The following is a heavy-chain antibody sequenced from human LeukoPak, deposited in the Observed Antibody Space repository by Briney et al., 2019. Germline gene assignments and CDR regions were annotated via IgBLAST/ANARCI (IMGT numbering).Heavy chain of an antibody. Sequence: QPGGSLRLSCAASGFTFSSYAMSWVRQAPGKGLEWVAVISYDGSNEYYADSVKGRFTISRDNSKNTLYLQMNSLRAEDTAVYYCAEGNFDWLSTHFDYWGQGTLVTVSS. CDR2: ISYDGSNE. D-gene: IGHD3-9*01. CDR3: AEGNFDWLSTHFDY. J-gene: IGHJ4*02. CDR1: GFTFSSYA. V-gene: IGHV3-30*18.